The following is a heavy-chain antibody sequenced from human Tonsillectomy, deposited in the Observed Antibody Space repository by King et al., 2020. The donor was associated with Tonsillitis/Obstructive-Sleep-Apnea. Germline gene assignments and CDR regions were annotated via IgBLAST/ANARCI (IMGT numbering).Heavy chain of an antibody. Sequence: TLKESGPVLVKPTETLTLTCTVSGFSLSNARMGASWIRQPPGKALEWLAHIFSNDEKSYSTSLKSRLTISKDTSKSQVVLTMTNMDPVDTATYYCARIPGSRGGLEWFDPWGQGTLVTVSS. D-gene: IGHD2-15*01. V-gene: IGHV2-26*01. J-gene: IGHJ5*02. CDR1: GFSLSNARMG. CDR3: ARIPGSRGGLEWFDP. CDR2: IFSNDEK.